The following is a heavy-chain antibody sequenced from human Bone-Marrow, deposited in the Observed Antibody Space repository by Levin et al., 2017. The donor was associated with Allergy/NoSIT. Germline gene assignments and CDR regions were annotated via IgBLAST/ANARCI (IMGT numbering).Heavy chain of an antibody. V-gene: IGHV3-74*01. J-gene: IGHJ2*01. Sequence: GGSLRLSCAASGFTFGDHWMHWIRQVPGKGLMWVARINSDESGATYADSVKGRFTISRDNAKSTLYLQMNSLRAEDTAVYYCARDLLKVAWYFDLWGRGTLVTVSS. CDR1: GFTFGDHW. CDR2: INSDESGA. CDR3: ARDLLKVAWYFDL. D-gene: IGHD2-15*01.